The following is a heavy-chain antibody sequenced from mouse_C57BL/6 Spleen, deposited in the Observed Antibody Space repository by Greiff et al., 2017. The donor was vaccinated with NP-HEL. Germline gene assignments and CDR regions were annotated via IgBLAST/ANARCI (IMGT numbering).Heavy chain of an antibody. CDR3: ARLDEGYYAYYAMDY. Sequence: QVQLQQPGAELVKPGASVKMSCKASGYTFTSYWITWVKQRPGQGLEWIGDIYPGSGSTNYNEKFKSKATLTVDTSSSTAYMQLSSLTSEDSAVYYCARLDEGYYAYYAMDYWGQGTSVTVSS. J-gene: IGHJ4*01. V-gene: IGHV1-55*01. CDR2: IYPGSGST. CDR1: GYTFTSYW. D-gene: IGHD2-3*01.